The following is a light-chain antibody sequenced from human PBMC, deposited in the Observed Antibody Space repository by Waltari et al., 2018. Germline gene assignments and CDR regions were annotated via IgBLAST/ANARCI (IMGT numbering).Light chain of an antibody. CDR2: GAS. CDR3: QHYVTLPVT. CDR1: QSVGRP. J-gene: IGKJ1*01. V-gene: IGKV3-20*01. Sequence: EIVLTQPPGTLSLSPGDRGTPTCRTSQSVGRPLAWYQQKRGQAPRLLIYGASSRATGIPDRFSGSGSGTDFSLTISRLEPEDFAVYYCQHYVTLPVTFGQGTKVEIK.